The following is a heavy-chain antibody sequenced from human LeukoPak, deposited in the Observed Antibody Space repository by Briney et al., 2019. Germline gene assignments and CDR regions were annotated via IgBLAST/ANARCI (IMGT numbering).Heavy chain of an antibody. CDR3: ARDRHDSGSYPPSSDP. V-gene: IGHV3-7*01. D-gene: IGHD3-10*01. Sequence: PGGSLRLSCAASGFTFSSYWMSWVRQAPGKGLEWVANIKQDGSEKNYVDSVKGRFTISRDNAKNSLYLQMNSLRAEDTAVYYCARDRHDSGSYPPSSDPWGQGTLVTVSS. CDR1: GFTFSSYW. CDR2: IKQDGSEK. J-gene: IGHJ5*02.